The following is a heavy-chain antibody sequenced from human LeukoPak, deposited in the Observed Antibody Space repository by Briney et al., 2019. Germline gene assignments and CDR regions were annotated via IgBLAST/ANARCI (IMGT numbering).Heavy chain of an antibody. V-gene: IGHV3-23*01. CDR2: ISGSGGST. CDR1: GFTFSSYA. J-gene: IGHJ4*02. CDR3: AKAPPYGSGMSGVLSCDY. Sequence: GGSLRLSCAASGFTFSSYAMRWVRQAPGKGLEWVSAISGSGGSTYYADSVKGRFTISRDNSKNTLYLQMNSLRAEDTAVYYCAKAPPYGSGMSGVLSCDYWGQGTLVTVSS. D-gene: IGHD3-10*01.